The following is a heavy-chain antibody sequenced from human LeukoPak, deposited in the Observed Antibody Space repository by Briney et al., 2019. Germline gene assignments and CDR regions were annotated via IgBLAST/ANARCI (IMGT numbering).Heavy chain of an antibody. CDR1: GFTFSSYA. CDR3: AKDPVLLWFGEFFGY. Sequence: VGSLRLSCAASGFTFSSYAMSWVRQAPGKGLEWVSAISGSGGSTYYADSVKGRFTISRDNSKNTLYLQMNSLRAEDTAVYYCAKDPVLLWFGEFFGYWGQGTLVTVSS. V-gene: IGHV3-23*01. D-gene: IGHD3-10*01. CDR2: ISGSGGST. J-gene: IGHJ4*02.